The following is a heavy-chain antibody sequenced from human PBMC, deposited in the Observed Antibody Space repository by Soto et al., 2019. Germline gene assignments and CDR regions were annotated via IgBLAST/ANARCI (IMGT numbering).Heavy chain of an antibody. CDR3: ANGPLGSSWYPPAEYFQH. CDR2: ISGSGGST. Sequence: GGSLRLSCAASGFTFSSYAMSWVRQAPGKGLEWVSAISGSGGSTYYADSVKGRVTISRDNSKNTLYLQMNSLRAEDTAVYYGANGPLGSSWYPPAEYFQHWGQGTLVTVSS. D-gene: IGHD6-13*01. V-gene: IGHV3-23*01. J-gene: IGHJ1*01. CDR1: GFTFSSYA.